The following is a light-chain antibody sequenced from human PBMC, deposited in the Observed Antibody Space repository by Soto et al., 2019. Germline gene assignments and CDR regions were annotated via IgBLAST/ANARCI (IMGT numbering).Light chain of an antibody. J-gene: IGKJ5*01. CDR3: QQRSNWPPIT. CDR1: QSVSRY. CDR2: DAS. V-gene: IGKV3-11*01. Sequence: EIVWTEYADTLFLSPGERATLSCRASQSVSRYLAWYQQKPGQAPRLLIYDASNRATGIPARFSGNGSGTDFTLTISSLEPEDFAVYYCQQRSNWPPITFGQGARLEIK.